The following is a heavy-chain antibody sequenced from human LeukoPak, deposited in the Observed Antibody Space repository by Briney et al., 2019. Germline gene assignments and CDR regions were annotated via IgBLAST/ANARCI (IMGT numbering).Heavy chain of an antibody. V-gene: IGHV3-9*01. CDR1: GFTFDDYA. D-gene: IGHD3-10*01. CDR2: ISWNSGSI. CDR3: AEDIYYGSGSYYLGAFDI. Sequence: GRSLRLSCAASGFTFDDYAMHWVRQAPGKGLEWVSGISWNSGSIGYADSVKGRFTISRDNAKNSLYLQMNSLRAEDTALYYCAEDIYYGSGSYYLGAFDIWGQGTMVTVSS. J-gene: IGHJ3*02.